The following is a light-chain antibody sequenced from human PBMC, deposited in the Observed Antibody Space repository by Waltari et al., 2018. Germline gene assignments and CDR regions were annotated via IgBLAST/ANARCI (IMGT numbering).Light chain of an antibody. V-gene: IGKV4-1*01. Sequence: DIVMTQSPDSLAVSLGERATINCMSSQSVLSSSNNKNYLAWYQQKPGQPPKLLIYWASTRESGVPDRCSGGGSGTDFTLTISSLQAEDVAVYYCQQYYGSPLTFGGGTKVEIK. CDR1: QSVLSSSNNKNY. J-gene: IGKJ4*01. CDR2: WAS. CDR3: QQYYGSPLT.